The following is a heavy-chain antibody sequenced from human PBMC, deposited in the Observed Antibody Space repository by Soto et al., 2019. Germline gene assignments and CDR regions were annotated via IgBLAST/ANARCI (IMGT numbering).Heavy chain of an antibody. J-gene: IGHJ4*02. V-gene: IGHV4-59*12. CDR2: IFHSGST. D-gene: IGHD1-26*01. CDR1: GGSISSYY. CDR3: ARVYSGSYSDY. Sequence: SETLTHTCTVSGGSISSYYWSWIRQPPGKGLEWIGEIFHSGSTHYSPSLKSRVTISVDKSKNQFSLKLTSVTAADTAVYYCARVYSGSYSDYWGQGTLVTVSS.